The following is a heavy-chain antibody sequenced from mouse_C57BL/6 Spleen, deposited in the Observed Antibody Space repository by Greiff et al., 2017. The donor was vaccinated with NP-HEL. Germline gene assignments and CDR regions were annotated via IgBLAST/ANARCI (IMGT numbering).Heavy chain of an antibody. D-gene: IGHD2-1*01. CDR3: ARNRGLDGNYFDY. J-gene: IGHJ2*01. CDR1: GFSLTSYA. CDR2: IWTGGGT. Sequence: VKLVESGPGLVAPSQSLSITCTVSGFSLTSYAISWVRQPPGKGLEWLGVIWTGGGTNYNSALKSRLSISKDNSKSQVFLKMNSLQTDDTARYYCARNRGLDGNYFDYWGQGTTLTVSS. V-gene: IGHV2-9-1*01.